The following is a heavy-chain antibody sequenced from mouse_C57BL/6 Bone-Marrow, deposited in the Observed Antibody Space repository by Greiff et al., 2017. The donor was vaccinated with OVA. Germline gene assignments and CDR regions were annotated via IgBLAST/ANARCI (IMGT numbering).Heavy chain of an antibody. J-gene: IGHJ2*01. CDR3: ARQEYYGY. CDR1: GFTFSSYT. V-gene: IGHV5-9*01. D-gene: IGHD1-1*01. Sequence: EVKLQESGGGLVKPGGSLKLSCAASGFTFSSYTMSWVRQTPEKRLEWVATISGGGGNTYYPDSVKGRFTISRDNAKNTLYLQMSSLRSEDTALYYCARQEYYGYWGQGTTLTVSS. CDR2: ISGGGGNT.